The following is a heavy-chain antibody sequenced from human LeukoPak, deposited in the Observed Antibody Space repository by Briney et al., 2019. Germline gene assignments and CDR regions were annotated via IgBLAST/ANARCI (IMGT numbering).Heavy chain of an antibody. J-gene: IGHJ4*02. V-gene: IGHV3-30*02. CDR1: GFTFSSYG. D-gene: IGHD6-19*01. CDR3: AKDLEAVAGTDY. Sequence: GGSLRLSCAASGFTFSSYGVHWVRQAPGKGLEWVAFIRYDGSNKYYADSVKGRFTISRDNSKNTLYLQMNSLRAEDTAVYYCAKDLEAVAGTDYWGQGTLVTVSS. CDR2: IRYDGSNK.